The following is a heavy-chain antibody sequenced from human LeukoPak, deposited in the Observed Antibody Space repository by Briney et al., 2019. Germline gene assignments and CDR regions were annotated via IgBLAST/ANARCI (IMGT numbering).Heavy chain of an antibody. Sequence: PSQTLSLTCTVSGGSISSGSYYWSWIRQPAGKGLEWIGRIYTSGSTNYNPSLKSRVTISVDTSKNQFSLKLSSVTAADTAVYYCAYGQVDYYYYYMDVWGKGTMVTVSS. CDR2: IYTSGST. D-gene: IGHD3-10*01. V-gene: IGHV4-61*02. CDR1: GGSISSGSYY. CDR3: AYGQVDYYYYYMDV. J-gene: IGHJ6*03.